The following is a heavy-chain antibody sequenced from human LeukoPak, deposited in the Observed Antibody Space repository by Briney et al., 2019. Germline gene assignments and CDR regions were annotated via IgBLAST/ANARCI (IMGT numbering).Heavy chain of an antibody. D-gene: IGHD6-6*01. CDR3: ARHFFPYSSSSAFDC. J-gene: IGHJ4*02. V-gene: IGHV4-39*01. Sequence: SETLSLTCTVSGGSITSSNHYWGWIRQPPGKGLEWIGSMYSTGRTYFNTSLRSRVTVSVDTSKNQFSLKVKSVTAADTAVYYCARHFFPYSSSSAFDCWGQGTLVTVSS. CDR2: MYSTGRT. CDR1: GGSITSSNHY.